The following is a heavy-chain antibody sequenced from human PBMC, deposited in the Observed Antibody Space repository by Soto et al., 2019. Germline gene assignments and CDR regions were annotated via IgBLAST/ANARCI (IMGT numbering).Heavy chain of an antibody. D-gene: IGHD1-1*01. CDR2: INAGNGNT. CDR3: VKDRGTQCNRRNYHFDY. CDR1: GYTFTSYA. Sequence: ASVKVSCKASGYTFTSYAMHWVRQAPGQRLEWMGWINAGNGNTKYSQKFQGRVTITRDTSASTAYMELSSLRSEDTAVYYCVKDRGTQCNRRNYHFDYWGQGTLVTVSS. V-gene: IGHV1-3*01. J-gene: IGHJ4*02.